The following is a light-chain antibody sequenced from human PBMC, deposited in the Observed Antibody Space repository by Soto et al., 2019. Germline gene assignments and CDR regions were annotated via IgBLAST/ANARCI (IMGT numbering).Light chain of an antibody. CDR1: SSVVGGYNY. CDR2: DVS. J-gene: IGLJ1*01. Sequence: QSVLTQPASVSGSPGQSITISCTGTSSVVGGYNYVSWYQEHPGKAPKLMIYDVSNRPSGVSNRFSGSKSGNTASLTISGLQAEDEADYYCRSYTTDTTYVFGTGTKVNV. CDR3: RSYTTDTTYV. V-gene: IGLV2-14*01.